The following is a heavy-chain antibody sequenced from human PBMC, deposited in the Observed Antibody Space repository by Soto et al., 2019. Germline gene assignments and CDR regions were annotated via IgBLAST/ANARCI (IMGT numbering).Heavy chain of an antibody. CDR3: ARDRYSSSYWFDP. J-gene: IGHJ5*02. V-gene: IGHV3-33*01. Sequence: PGGSLRLSCAASGFTFSSYGMHWVRQAPGKGLEWVAVIWYDGSNKYYADSVKGRFTISRDNSKNTLYLQMNSLRAEDTAVYYCARDRYSSSYWFDPWGQGTLVTVSS. CDR2: IWYDGSNK. D-gene: IGHD6-13*01. CDR1: GFTFSSYG.